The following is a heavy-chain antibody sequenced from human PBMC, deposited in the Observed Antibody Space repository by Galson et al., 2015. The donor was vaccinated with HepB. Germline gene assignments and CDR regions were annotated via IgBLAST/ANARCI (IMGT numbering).Heavy chain of an antibody. J-gene: IGHJ6*02. CDR3: ARDPVDYGDFLDYYYGMDV. CDR2: INSDGSST. D-gene: IGHD4-17*01. V-gene: IGHV3-74*01. Sequence: SLRLSCAASGFTFSSYWMHWVRQAPGKGLVWVSRINSDGSSTSYADSVKDRFTISRDNAKNTLYLQMNSLRAEDTAVYYCARDPVDYGDFLDYYYGMDVWGQGTTVTVSS. CDR1: GFTFSSYW.